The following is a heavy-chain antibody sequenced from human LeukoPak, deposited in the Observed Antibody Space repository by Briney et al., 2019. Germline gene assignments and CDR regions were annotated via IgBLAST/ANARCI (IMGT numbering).Heavy chain of an antibody. Sequence: LSETLSLTCTVSGGSISSSSYYWGWIRQPPGKGLEWIGYIYYSGSTTYNPSLKSRITISVDTSKNQFSLKLSSVTAADTAVYYCARHGYYYDGSGYYWPYYYYGMDVWGQGTTVTVSS. CDR1: GGSISSSSYY. D-gene: IGHD3-22*01. V-gene: IGHV4-61*05. J-gene: IGHJ6*02. CDR2: IYYSGST. CDR3: ARHGYYYDGSGYYWPYYYYGMDV.